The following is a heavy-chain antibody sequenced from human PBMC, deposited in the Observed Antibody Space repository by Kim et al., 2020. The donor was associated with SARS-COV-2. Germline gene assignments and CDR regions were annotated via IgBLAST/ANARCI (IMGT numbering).Heavy chain of an antibody. CDR1: GYTFTGYY. CDR3: ARDLGRVGSSSHYY. Sequence: ASVKVSCKASGYTFTGYYMHWVRQAPGQGLEWMGRINPNSGGTNYAQKFQGRVTMTRDTSISTAYMELSRLRSDDTAVYYCARDLGRVGSSSHYYWGQGTLVTVSS. J-gene: IGHJ4*02. CDR2: INPNSGGT. V-gene: IGHV1-2*06. D-gene: IGHD6-6*01.